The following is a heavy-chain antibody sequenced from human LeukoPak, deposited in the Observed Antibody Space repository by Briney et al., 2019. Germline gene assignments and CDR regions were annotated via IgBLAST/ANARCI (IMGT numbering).Heavy chain of an antibody. Sequence: PSETLSLTCTVSGGSISSYYWSWIRQPPGKGLEWIGYIYHSGSTDCNPSLKSRVTISVDTSKSQFSLKLTSVTAADTAVYYCATLTTVVTAYYFDYWGQGTLVTVSS. D-gene: IGHD4-23*01. CDR2: IYHSGST. V-gene: IGHV4-4*09. CDR3: ATLTTVVTAYYFDY. CDR1: GGSISSYY. J-gene: IGHJ4*02.